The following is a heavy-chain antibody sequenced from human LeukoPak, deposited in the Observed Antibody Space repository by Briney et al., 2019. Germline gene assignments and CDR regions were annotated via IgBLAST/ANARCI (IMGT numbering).Heavy chain of an antibody. CDR3: ARDCWYYDSSGYYGALDI. CDR1: VYTFTSYY. CDR2: INPSRGST. D-gene: IGHD3-22*01. V-gene: IGHV1-46*03. Sequence: SGRVSSKASVYTFTSYYMHWVRQAPGHRLEWRGLINPSRGSTSDAPKFPGSVTMTMDTSSTTVYTTLSSLGPEAPAVSCCARDCWYYDSSGYYGALDIWGQETMVTVSS. J-gene: IGHJ3*02.